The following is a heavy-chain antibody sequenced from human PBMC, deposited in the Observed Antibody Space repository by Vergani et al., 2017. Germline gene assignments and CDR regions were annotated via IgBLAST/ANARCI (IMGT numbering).Heavy chain of an antibody. CDR3: ARGRGDYVYWFDP. CDR2: IYYSGST. J-gene: IGHJ5*02. CDR1: GGSISSYY. V-gene: IGHV4-59*08. Sequence: QVQLQESGPGLVKPSETLSLTCTVSGGSISSYYWSWIRQPPGKGLEWIGYIYYSGSTNYNPSLKSRVTISVDTSKNQFSLKLSSVTAADTAVYYCARGRGDYVYWFDPWGQGTLVTVSS. D-gene: IGHD4-17*01.